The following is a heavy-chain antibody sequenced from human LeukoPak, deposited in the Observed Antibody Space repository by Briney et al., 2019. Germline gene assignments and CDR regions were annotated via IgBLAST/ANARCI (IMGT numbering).Heavy chain of an antibody. Sequence: ASVKVSCKASGGTFSSYTISWVRQAPGQGLEWMGRIIPILGIANYAQKFQGRVTITADKSTSTAYMELSSLRSEDTAVYYCARGKGGYDSGFDYWGQGTLVTVSS. CDR2: IIPILGIA. J-gene: IGHJ4*02. D-gene: IGHD5-12*01. V-gene: IGHV1-69*02. CDR1: GGTFSSYT. CDR3: ARGKGGYDSGFDY.